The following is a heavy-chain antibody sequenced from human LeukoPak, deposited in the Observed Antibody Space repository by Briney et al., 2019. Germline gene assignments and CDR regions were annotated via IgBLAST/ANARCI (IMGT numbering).Heavy chain of an antibody. CDR2: ISSSGSTI. D-gene: IGHD3-22*01. CDR3: ARYYDSSGYYYFDY. CDR1: GFTFNDYY. V-gene: IGHV3-11*01. Sequence: WGSLRLSCAASGFTFNDYYMSWIRQAPGRGLEWVSYISSSGSTIYYADSVEGRFTISRDNAKDSLYLHMDSLRAEDTAVYYCARYYDSSGYYYFDYWGQGTLVTDSS. J-gene: IGHJ4*02.